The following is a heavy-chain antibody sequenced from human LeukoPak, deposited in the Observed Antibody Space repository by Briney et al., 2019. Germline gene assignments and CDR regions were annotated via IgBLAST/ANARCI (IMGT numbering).Heavy chain of an antibody. CDR3: ARALLSTSSSPLDY. D-gene: IGHD2-2*01. CDR1: GGTFSSYA. V-gene: IGHV1-18*01. J-gene: IGHJ4*02. CDR2: ISAYNGNT. Sequence: ASVKVSCKASGGTFSSYAISWMRQAPGQGLEWMGWISAYNGNTNYAQKLQGRVTMTTDTSTTTAYMELTSLRSDDTAVYYCARALLSTSSSPLDYWGQGTLVTVSS.